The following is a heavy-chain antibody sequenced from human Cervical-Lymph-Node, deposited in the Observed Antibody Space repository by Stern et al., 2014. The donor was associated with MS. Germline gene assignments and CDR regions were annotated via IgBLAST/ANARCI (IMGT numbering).Heavy chain of an antibody. CDR1: GYPFVSYW. CDR3: TRTYCGAECPSADYYYGIDV. D-gene: IGHD2-21*01. J-gene: IGHJ6*02. CDR2: IYTGDADT. Sequence: VQLVQSGAEVKKPGESLKLSCQGSGYPFVSYWIGWVRQMPGKGLEWMGIIYTGDADTSHTPSFQVQVPIPSEPSISTAYPQWSSLRATDTAIYYCTRTYCGAECPSADYYYGIDVWGQGTTVTVSS. V-gene: IGHV5-51*01.